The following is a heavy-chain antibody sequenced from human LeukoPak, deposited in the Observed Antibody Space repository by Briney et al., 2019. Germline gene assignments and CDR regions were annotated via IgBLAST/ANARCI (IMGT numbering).Heavy chain of an antibody. Sequence: GRSLRLSCAASGFTFSSYAMHWVRQAPGKGLEWVAVISYDGSNKYYADSVKGRFTISRDNSKNTLYLQMNSLRAEDTAVYYCVKSYYDSSGYRGDLEYWGQGTLVTVSS. D-gene: IGHD3-22*01. V-gene: IGHV3-30*04. CDR2: ISYDGSNK. J-gene: IGHJ4*02. CDR3: VKSYYDSSGYRGDLEY. CDR1: GFTFSSYA.